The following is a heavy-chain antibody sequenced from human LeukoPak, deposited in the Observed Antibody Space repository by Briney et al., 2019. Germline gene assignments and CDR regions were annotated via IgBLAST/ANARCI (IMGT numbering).Heavy chain of an antibody. Sequence: SETLSLTCSVSGGSIKNYYWSWIRQPPGKGLEWIGYIYYSGSTNYNPSLKSRVTISVDTSKNQFSLKLSSVTAADTAVYYCARDGTQDSSGEGWFDPWGQGTLVTVSS. CDR3: ARDGTQDSSGEGWFDP. V-gene: IGHV4-59*01. J-gene: IGHJ5*02. D-gene: IGHD6-19*01. CDR2: IYYSGST. CDR1: GGSIKNYY.